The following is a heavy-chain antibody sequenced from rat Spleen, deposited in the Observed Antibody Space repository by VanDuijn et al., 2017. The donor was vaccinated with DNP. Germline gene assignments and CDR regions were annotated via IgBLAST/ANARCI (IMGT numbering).Heavy chain of an antibody. CDR3: ARWVRGLDY. Sequence: EVQLQESGPGLVKPSQSLSLTCSVTGSSITSNYWGWIRKFPGNKMEWIGNISYSGNTGYNPSLKSRISITRDTSKNQFFLQLNSVTTEDTATYYCARWVRGLDYWGQGAMVTVSS. V-gene: IGHV3-1*01. J-gene: IGHJ2*01. CDR2: ISYSGNT. CDR1: GSSITSNY. D-gene: IGHD4-3*01.